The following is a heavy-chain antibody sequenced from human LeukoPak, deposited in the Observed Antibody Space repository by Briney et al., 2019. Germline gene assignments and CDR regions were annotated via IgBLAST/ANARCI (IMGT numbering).Heavy chain of an antibody. J-gene: IGHJ4*02. CDR3: VKEMLTTTSAFDY. Sequence: GGSLRLSCSASGFIFSSYAMHWVRQAPGKGLEYVSTIDRNGRNTYYADSVRGRFTISRDNSKNTLYLQMRSLRAEDTAVYYCVKEMLTTTSAFDYWGLGALVTVSS. D-gene: IGHD4/OR15-4a*01. V-gene: IGHV3-64D*09. CDR2: IDRNGRNT. CDR1: GFIFSSYA.